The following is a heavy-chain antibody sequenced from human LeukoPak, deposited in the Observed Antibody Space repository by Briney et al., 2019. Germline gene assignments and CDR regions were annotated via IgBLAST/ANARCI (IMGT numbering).Heavy chain of an antibody. Sequence: GGSLRLSCAASGFTVSSNYMSWVRQAPGKGLEWVSLIYSGGSTYYADSVQGRFTISRDNSKSTLCLQMNSLRAEDTAVYYCAKQLGYCSDGSCYFPYWGQGTLVTVSS. CDR1: GFTVSSNY. D-gene: IGHD2-15*01. J-gene: IGHJ4*02. CDR3: AKQLGYCSDGSCYFPY. CDR2: IYSGGST. V-gene: IGHV3-53*01.